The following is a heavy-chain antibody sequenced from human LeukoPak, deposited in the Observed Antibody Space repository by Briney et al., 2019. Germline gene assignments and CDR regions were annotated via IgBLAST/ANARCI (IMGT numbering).Heavy chain of an antibody. Sequence: AGGSLRLSRAASGFTFSSYAMHWVRQAPGKGPEWVAVISYDGSNKYYADSVKGRFTISRDNSKNTLYLQMNSLRAEDTAVYYCARSEIAAAGPDYWGQGTLVTVSS. V-gene: IGHV3-30*04. D-gene: IGHD6-13*01. J-gene: IGHJ4*02. CDR2: ISYDGSNK. CDR1: GFTFSSYA. CDR3: ARSEIAAAGPDY.